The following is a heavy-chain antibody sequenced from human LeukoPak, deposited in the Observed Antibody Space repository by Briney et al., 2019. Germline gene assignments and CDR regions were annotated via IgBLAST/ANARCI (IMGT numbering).Heavy chain of an antibody. Sequence: GGSLRLSCAASGFTFSNAWMSWVHQAPGKGLEWVSSISSSSSYIYYADSVKGRFTISRDNAKNSLYLQMNSLRAEDTAVYYCARDPGIAAAPYYFDYWGQGTLVTVSS. CDR2: ISSSSSYI. CDR1: GFTFSNAW. D-gene: IGHD6-13*01. V-gene: IGHV3-21*01. J-gene: IGHJ4*02. CDR3: ARDPGIAAAPYYFDY.